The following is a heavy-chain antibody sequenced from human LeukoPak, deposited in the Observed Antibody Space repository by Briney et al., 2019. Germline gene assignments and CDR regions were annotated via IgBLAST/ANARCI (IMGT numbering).Heavy chain of an antibody. D-gene: IGHD6-13*01. J-gene: IGHJ4*02. CDR2: ISGTDGSR. CDR1: GFTFSSND. V-gene: IGHV3-23*01. Sequence: PGGSLRLSCAASGFTFSSNDMSWVRQAPGKGLEWVSGISGTDGSRSYADSVKGRFTISRDNSKNTLFLQMNSLRAEDTAVYYCARDPNSIAAAGTGDYWGQGTLVTVSS. CDR3: ARDPNSIAAAGTGDY.